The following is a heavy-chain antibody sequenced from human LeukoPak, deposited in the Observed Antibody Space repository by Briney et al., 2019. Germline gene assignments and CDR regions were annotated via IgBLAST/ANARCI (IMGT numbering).Heavy chain of an antibody. CDR1: GFTFSSYS. J-gene: IGHJ5*02. Sequence: GGSLRLSCTASGFTFSSYSMKWVRKAPGKGLKWVSSISSGSNYIYNEDSLKGRFTISRDNGNNSLYLQMNSLRAEDTAVYYCSRDGPKYCTNGYCYAPVDPWGQGTLVTVSS. CDR2: ISSGSNYI. V-gene: IGHV3-21*01. D-gene: IGHD2-8*01. CDR3: SRDGPKYCTNGYCYAPVDP.